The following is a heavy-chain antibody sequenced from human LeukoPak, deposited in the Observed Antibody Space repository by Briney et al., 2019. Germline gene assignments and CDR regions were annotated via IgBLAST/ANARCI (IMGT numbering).Heavy chain of an antibody. CDR3: ARDRSGDEAVDY. Sequence: PSEPLSLTCTVSGGSIRSGDYYWSWIRQPPGKGLEWIGYIYYSGSTYYNPSLKSRVTISVDTSKNQFSLKLSSVTAADTAVYYCARDRSGDEAVDYWGQGTLVTVSS. D-gene: IGHD7-27*01. CDR1: GGSIRSGDYY. V-gene: IGHV4-30-4*01. J-gene: IGHJ4*02. CDR2: IYYSGST.